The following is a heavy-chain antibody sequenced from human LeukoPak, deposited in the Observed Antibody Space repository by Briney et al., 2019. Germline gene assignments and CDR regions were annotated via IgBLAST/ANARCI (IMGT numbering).Heavy chain of an antibody. V-gene: IGHV4-59*01. CDR3: ARDQAAAGHNWFDP. CDR2: IYYSGST. CDR1: GGSIGSYY. D-gene: IGHD6-13*01. Sequence: SETLSLTCIVSGGSIGSYYWSWIRQPPGKGLGWIGYIYYSGSTNYNPSLKSRVTISVDTSKNQFSLKLSSVTAADTAVYYCARDQAAAGHNWFDPWGQGTLVTVSS. J-gene: IGHJ5*02.